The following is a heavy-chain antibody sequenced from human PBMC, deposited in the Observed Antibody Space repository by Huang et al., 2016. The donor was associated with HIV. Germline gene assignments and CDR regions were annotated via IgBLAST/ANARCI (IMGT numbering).Heavy chain of an antibody. J-gene: IGHJ6*02. V-gene: IGHV1-18*04. D-gene: IGHD4-17*01. CDR2: ISPYYGYK. Sequence: QVQLVQSGAEVKTPGASVKVSCRASGYTFISYGITWVRQAPGQGLEWMGWISPYYGYKNYAQQFQGRVTMTTDTSTSTVYMEERCLRSDDTAMYYCARDLGTTVVPDGMDVWGQGTTVTVSS. CDR1: GYTFISYG. CDR3: ARDLGTTVVPDGMDV.